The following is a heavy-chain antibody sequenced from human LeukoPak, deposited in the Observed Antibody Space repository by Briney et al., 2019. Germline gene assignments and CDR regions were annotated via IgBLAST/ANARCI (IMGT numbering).Heavy chain of an antibody. V-gene: IGHV3-23*01. CDR2: ISGGGGST. D-gene: IGHD4-11*01. Sequence: GGTLRLSCAASGFTFSSYGMTWVRQAPGKGLEWVSGISGGGGSTYYADSVKGRFTISRDNSKNSLYLQMNSLGAEDTAVYYCARDDRNSNYYYYYYMDVWGKGTTVTVSS. CDR1: GFTFSSYG. J-gene: IGHJ6*03. CDR3: ARDDRNSNYYYYYYMDV.